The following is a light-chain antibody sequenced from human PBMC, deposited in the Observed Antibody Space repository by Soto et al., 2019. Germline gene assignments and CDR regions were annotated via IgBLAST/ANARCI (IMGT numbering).Light chain of an antibody. Sequence: EIVLTQSPGTLSLSPGERATLSCRASQSVSSSYLAWYQQKPGQAPRLLIYGASSRATGIPDRFSGSGSGTDFTLTTSRLGPEACAGYYCQQYGSSRATFGQGTKVEIK. CDR2: GAS. V-gene: IGKV3-20*01. J-gene: IGKJ1*01. CDR1: QSVSSSY. CDR3: QQYGSSRAT.